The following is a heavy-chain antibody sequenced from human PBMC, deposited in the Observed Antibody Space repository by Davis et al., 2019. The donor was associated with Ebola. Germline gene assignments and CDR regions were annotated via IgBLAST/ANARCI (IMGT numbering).Heavy chain of an antibody. Sequence: PSETLSLTCTVSGGSISSSSYYWGWIRQPPGKGLEWIGYIYYSGSTNYNPSLKSRVTISVDTSKNQFSLKLSSVTAADTAVYYCARHSIVGADYFDYWGQGTLVTVSS. CDR1: GGSISSSSYY. J-gene: IGHJ4*02. V-gene: IGHV4-61*05. CDR3: ARHSIVGADYFDY. CDR2: IYYSGST. D-gene: IGHD1-26*01.